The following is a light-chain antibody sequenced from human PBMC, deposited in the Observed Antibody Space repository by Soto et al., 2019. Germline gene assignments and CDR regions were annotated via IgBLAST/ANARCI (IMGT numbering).Light chain of an antibody. J-gene: IGKJ5*01. CDR1: QSVSSY. V-gene: IGKV3-11*01. Sequence: EILLTQSPATPSLSPGERATPSCRASQSVSSYLAWYQQKPGQAPRLLIYDASNRATGIPARFSGSGSGTDFTLTISSLEPEDFAVYYCQQRSNRPPITFGQGTRLEIK. CDR3: QQRSNRPPIT. CDR2: DAS.